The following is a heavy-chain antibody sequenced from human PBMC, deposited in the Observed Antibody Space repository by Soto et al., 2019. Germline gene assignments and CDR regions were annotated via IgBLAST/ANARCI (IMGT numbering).Heavy chain of an antibody. CDR3: ARDRACNTMLVVFRSYDI. CDR2: INASGGST. CDR1: GYTFTSYY. V-gene: IGHV1-46*01. J-gene: IGHJ3*02. D-gene: IGHD3-22*01. Sequence: ASVKISCKASGYTFTSYYMHWARQAPGQGLEWMGIINASGGSTSYAQKFQDRVTMTRNTSTSTVYLELSSLRSEHAAVYDCARDRACNTMLVVFRSYDIYGQMTTVT.